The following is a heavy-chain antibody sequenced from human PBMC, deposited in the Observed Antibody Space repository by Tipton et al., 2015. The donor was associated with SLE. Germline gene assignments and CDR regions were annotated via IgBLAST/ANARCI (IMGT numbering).Heavy chain of an antibody. Sequence: TLSLTCTVSGASITSGNYYWSWIRQPAGKGLEWIGRIFTRGSTNENLSLKSRVTISKDTSKNQSSLNLSSVTAADTAVYYCARILPDSSGLAFDHWGQGILVTVSS. D-gene: IGHD3-22*01. V-gene: IGHV4-61*02. CDR3: ARILPDSSGLAFDH. CDR2: IFTRGST. J-gene: IGHJ4*02. CDR1: GASITSGNYY.